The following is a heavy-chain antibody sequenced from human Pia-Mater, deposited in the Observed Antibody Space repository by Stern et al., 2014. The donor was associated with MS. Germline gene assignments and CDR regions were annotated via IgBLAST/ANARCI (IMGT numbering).Heavy chain of an antibody. D-gene: IGHD3-22*01. CDR3: ARDSSGYYSNFDY. Sequence: QVQLVQSGPGLVKPSQTLSLTCTVSGGSISSGDYYWSWIRQPPGKGLEWIGYLYYSGSTYYNPSLKSRVTISVDTSKNQFSLKLSSVTAADTAVYYCARDSSGYYSNFDYWGQGTLVTVSS. V-gene: IGHV4-30-4*01. J-gene: IGHJ4*02. CDR2: LYYSGST. CDR1: GGSISSGDYY.